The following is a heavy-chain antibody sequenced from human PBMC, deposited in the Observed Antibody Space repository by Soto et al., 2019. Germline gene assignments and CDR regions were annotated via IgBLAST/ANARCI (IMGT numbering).Heavy chain of an antibody. V-gene: IGHV1-8*01. D-gene: IGHD6-13*01. J-gene: IGHJ5*02. Sequence: QVQLVQSGAEVKKPGASVKVSCKASGYTFTSYDINWVRQATGQGLEWMGWMNPYSGNTDYAQKFQGRVTMTRNTSISTAYMELSSLRSEDTAVYYCAKERSAAGGGWLAPWGQGTLVTVSS. CDR3: AKERSAAGGGWLAP. CDR2: MNPYSGNT. CDR1: GYTFTSYD.